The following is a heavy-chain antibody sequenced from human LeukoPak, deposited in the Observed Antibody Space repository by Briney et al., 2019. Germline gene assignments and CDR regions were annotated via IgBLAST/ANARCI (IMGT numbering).Heavy chain of an antibody. Sequence: PSETLSLTCAVSGGSISSGGYSWSWIRQPPGKGLEWIGYIYYSGSTYYNPSLKSRVTISVDRSKNQFSLKLSSVTAADTAVYYCARGAGYGSGSYDYWGQGTLVTVSS. CDR3: ARGAGYGSGSYDY. CDR1: GGSISSGGYS. CDR2: IYYSGST. J-gene: IGHJ4*02. D-gene: IGHD3-10*01. V-gene: IGHV4-30-2*01.